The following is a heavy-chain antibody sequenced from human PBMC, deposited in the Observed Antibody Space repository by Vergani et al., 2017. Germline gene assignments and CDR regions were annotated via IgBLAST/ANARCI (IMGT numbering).Heavy chain of an antibody. CDR1: GFTFSSYA. Sequence: EVQLVESGGGFVPPGGSLRLSCGASGFTFSSYAMTWVRLAPGKGLQWVSAISGSGGNTFYTDSVKGRFTISRDNSKDTLYLQMNSLRVEDTAIYYCAKARDPNCKGGNCYSYYYGLDLWGQGTTVTVSS. D-gene: IGHD2-21*01. CDR2: ISGSGGNT. V-gene: IGHV3-23*04. CDR3: AKARDPNCKGGNCYSYYYGLDL. J-gene: IGHJ6*02.